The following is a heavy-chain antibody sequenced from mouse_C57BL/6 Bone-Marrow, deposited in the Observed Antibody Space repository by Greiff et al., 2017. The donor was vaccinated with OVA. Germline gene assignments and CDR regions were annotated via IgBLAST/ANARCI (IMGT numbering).Heavy chain of an antibody. CDR2: IDPSDSYT. CDR1: GYTFTSYW. CDR3: ASSSLYWYFDV. V-gene: IGHV1-69*01. Sequence: VQLQQPGAELVMPGASVKLSCKASGYTFTSYWMHWVKQRPGQGLEWIGEIDPSDSYTNYNQKFKGKSTLTVDKSSSTAYMQLSSLTSEDSAVYYRASSSLYWYFDVWGTGTTVTVSS. J-gene: IGHJ1*03.